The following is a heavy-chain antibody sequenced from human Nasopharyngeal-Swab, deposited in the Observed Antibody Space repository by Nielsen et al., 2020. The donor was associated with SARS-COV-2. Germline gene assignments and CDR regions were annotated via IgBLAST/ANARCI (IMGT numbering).Heavy chain of an antibody. Sequence: ESLKISCAVYGGSFSGYYWSWIRQPPGKGLEWIGEINHSGSTNYNPSLKSRVTISVDTSKNQFSLKLSSVTAADTAVYYCARGWLLWFGELLSGFDPWGQGTLVTVSS. CDR3: ARGWLLWFGELLSGFDP. J-gene: IGHJ5*02. D-gene: IGHD3-10*01. CDR2: INHSGST. CDR1: GGSFSGYY. V-gene: IGHV4-34*01.